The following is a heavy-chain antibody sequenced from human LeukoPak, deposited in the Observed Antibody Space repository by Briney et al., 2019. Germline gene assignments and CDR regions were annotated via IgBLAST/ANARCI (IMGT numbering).Heavy chain of an antibody. CDR3: ARDLLAADLDY. CDR2: INPNSGGT. D-gene: IGHD2-15*01. J-gene: IGHJ4*02. CDR1: GYTFTGYY. V-gene: IGHV1-2*02. Sequence: GASVKVSCKVSGYTFTGYYMHWVRQAPGEGLEWMGWINPNSGGTNYAQKFQGRVTMTRDTSISTAYMELSRLRSDDTAVYYCARDLLAADLDYWGQGTLVTVSS.